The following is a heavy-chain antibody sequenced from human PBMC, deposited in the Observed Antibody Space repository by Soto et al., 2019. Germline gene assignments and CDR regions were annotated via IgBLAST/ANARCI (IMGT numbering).Heavy chain of an antibody. CDR1: GGSISSGGYY. CDR3: ARDSQVTYGLDY. CDR2: IYYSGST. J-gene: IGHJ4*02. D-gene: IGHD2-21*02. V-gene: IGHV4-31*03. Sequence: PSETLSLTCTVSGGSISSGGYYWSWIRQHPGKGLEWIGYIYYSGSTYYNPSLKSRVTISVDTSKNQFSLKLSSVTAAGTAVYYCARDSQVTYGLDYWGQGTLVTVSS.